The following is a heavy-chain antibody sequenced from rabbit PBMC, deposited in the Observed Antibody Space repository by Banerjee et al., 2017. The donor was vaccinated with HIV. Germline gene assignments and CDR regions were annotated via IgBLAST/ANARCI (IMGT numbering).Heavy chain of an antibody. CDR1: GFSFSSTDY. J-gene: IGHJ4*01. V-gene: IGHV1S45*01. Sequence: QEQLEESGGDLVKPEGSLTLTCTASGFSFSSTDYMCWVRQAPGKGLEWIACIYGGSSGSTYYASWAKGRFTISKTSWTTVTLQMTSLTAADTATYFCARDLTGVTGWNFNLWGPCTLVTVS. D-gene: IGHD7-1*01. CDR3: ARDLTGVTGWNFNL. CDR2: IYGGSSGST.